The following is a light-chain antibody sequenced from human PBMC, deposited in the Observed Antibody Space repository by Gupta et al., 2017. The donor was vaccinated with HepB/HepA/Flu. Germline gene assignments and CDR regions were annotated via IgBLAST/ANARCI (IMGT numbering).Light chain of an antibody. CDR2: GNN. CDR1: SLRSYY. CDR3: TSPDSSSNHLV. V-gene: IGLV3-19*01. Sequence: SSELTQDAAVSVALGQTVRITCQGDSLRSYYASWYQKKPAQAPVLVSDGNNSRPSGTPDRFSSSSAGTNASSNITVAPAEEEADYYYTSPDSSSNHLVFGGGTKLTFL. J-gene: IGLJ2*01.